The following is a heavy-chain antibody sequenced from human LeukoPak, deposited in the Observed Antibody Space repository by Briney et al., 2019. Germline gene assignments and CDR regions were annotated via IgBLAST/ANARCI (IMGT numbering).Heavy chain of an antibody. Sequence: ASVKVSCKASGYTFTGYYMHWVRQAPGQGLEWMGWINPNSGGTNYAQKFQGRVTMTRDTSISTAYMELSRLRSDDTAVYYRARLRIAAAGVGGDYWGQGTLVTVSS. V-gene: IGHV1-2*02. D-gene: IGHD6-13*01. CDR3: ARLRIAAAGVGGDY. CDR2: INPNSGGT. J-gene: IGHJ4*02. CDR1: GYTFTGYY.